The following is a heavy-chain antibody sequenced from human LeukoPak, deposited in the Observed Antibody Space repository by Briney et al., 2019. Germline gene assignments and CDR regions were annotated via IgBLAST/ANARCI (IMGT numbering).Heavy chain of an antibody. V-gene: IGHV3-74*03. D-gene: IGHD3-10*01. Sequence: GGSLRLSCAASGFTFSSYWMHWVRQAPGKGLVWVSRINTDGSSTTYADSVKGRFTIPRDNSKNTLYLQMNSLRAEDTAVYYCARHEGLWFGRPGHFDYWGQGTLVTVSS. CDR1: GFTFSSYW. CDR2: INTDGSST. CDR3: ARHEGLWFGRPGHFDY. J-gene: IGHJ4*02.